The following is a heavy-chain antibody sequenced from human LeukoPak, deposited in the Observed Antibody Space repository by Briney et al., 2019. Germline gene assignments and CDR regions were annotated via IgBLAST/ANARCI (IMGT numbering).Heavy chain of an antibody. CDR2: ISSSGSTI. Sequence: GGSLRLSCAASGFTFSDYYMSWIRQAPGKGLEWVSYISSSGSTIYYADSVKGRFTISRDNAKNSVYLQINSLRAEDTALYYCARGSGSSWYFYFDYWGQGTLVTVSS. CDR3: ARGSGSSWYFYFDY. J-gene: IGHJ4*02. D-gene: IGHD6-13*01. V-gene: IGHV3-11*01. CDR1: GFTFSDYY.